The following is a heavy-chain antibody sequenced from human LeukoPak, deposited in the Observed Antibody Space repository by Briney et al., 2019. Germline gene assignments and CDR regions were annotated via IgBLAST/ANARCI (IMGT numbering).Heavy chain of an antibody. V-gene: IGHV4-38-2*02. Sequence: SETLSLTCTVSGYSISSGYYWGWIRQPPGKGLEWIGSIYHSGSTYYNPSLKSRVTISVDTSKNQFSLKLSSVTAADTAVYYCASRVYDTIDYWGQGTLVTVS. J-gene: IGHJ4*02. CDR3: ASRVYDTIDY. D-gene: IGHD3-3*01. CDR1: GYSISSGYY. CDR2: IYHSGST.